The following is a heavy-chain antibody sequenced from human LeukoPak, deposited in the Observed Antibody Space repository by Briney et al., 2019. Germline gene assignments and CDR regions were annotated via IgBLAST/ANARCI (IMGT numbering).Heavy chain of an antibody. J-gene: IGHJ6*03. D-gene: IGHD1-20*01. CDR1: GYTFTSYG. V-gene: IGHV1-18*01. CDR2: ISAYNGNT. Sequence: ASVKVSCKASGYTFTSYGISWVRQAPGQGLEWMGWISAYNGNTNYAQKLQGRVTMTTDTSTSTAYMALRSLRSDDTAVYYCARVENNWNPPNYYYYYMDVWGKGTTVTVSS. CDR3: ARVENNWNPPNYYYYYMDV.